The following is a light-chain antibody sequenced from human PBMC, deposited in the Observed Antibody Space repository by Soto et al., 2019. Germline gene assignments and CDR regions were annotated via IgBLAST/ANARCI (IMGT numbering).Light chain of an antibody. V-gene: IGKV3-11*01. Sequence: EIVLTQSPATLSLSPGERATLSCRASQSLSSYLAWYQQKRGQAPRLLIYDASKRATGIPARFSGSGSGTEFTLSSTSLEPEDYAVYYCQQRSDWPLTFGGGTEVEIK. J-gene: IGKJ4*01. CDR3: QQRSDWPLT. CDR2: DAS. CDR1: QSLSSY.